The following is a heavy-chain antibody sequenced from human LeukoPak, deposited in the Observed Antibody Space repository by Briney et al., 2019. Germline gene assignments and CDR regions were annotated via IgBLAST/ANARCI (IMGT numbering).Heavy chain of an antibody. V-gene: IGHV3-23*01. CDR1: GFTSSSYA. CDR3: AKGATAMELFDC. Sequence: GGSLRLSCAASGFTSSSYAMSWVRQAPGKGLEWVSGISGSGGSTYYADSVKGRSTISRDISKNTLYLQMNSLRAEDTAVYYCAKGATAMELFDCWGQGTLVTVSS. CDR2: ISGSGGST. J-gene: IGHJ4*02. D-gene: IGHD5-18*01.